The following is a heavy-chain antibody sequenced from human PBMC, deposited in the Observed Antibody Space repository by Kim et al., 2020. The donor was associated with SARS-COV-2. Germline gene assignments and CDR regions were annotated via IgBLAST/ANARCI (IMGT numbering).Heavy chain of an antibody. CDR1: GGSISSSNW. CDR2: IYHSGST. CDR3: AREGVGSSSWTETPENLRPFDY. V-gene: IGHV4-4*02. Sequence: SETLSLICAVSGGSISSSNWWSWVRQPPGKGLEWIGEIYHSGSTNYNPSLKSRVTISVDKSKNQFSLKLSSVTAADTAVYYCAREGVGSSSWTETPENLRPFDYWGQGTLVTVSS. J-gene: IGHJ4*02. D-gene: IGHD6-13*01.